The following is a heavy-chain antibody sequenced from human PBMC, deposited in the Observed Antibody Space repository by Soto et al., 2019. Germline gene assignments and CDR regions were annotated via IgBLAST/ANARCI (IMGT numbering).Heavy chain of an antibody. V-gene: IGHV4-4*02. J-gene: IGHJ4*02. D-gene: IGHD2-21*02. CDR3: ARGGDWQFDY. Sequence: PSETLSLTCAVSGDSISSDKWWSWVRQPPGKGLEWIGEIHHSGRTNYNPSLKSRVTILVEKSKNQVSLELSSMTAADTAVYYWARGGDWQFDYWGQGTLVTVSS. CDR2: IHHSGRT. CDR1: GDSISSDKW.